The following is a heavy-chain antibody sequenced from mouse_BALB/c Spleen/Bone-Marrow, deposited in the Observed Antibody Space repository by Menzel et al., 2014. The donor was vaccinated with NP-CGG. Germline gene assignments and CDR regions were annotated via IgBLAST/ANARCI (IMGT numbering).Heavy chain of an antibody. D-gene: IGHD1-1*01. Sequence: VQLKQSGPELVKPGASVKISCKASGYSFXGYFMNWVMQSHGKSLEWIGRINPYNGDTFYNQKFKGKATLTVDKSSSTAHMELRSLASEDSAVYYCAREGGYYYGSSPYFDVWGAGTTVTVSS. J-gene: IGHJ1*01. CDR3: AREGGYYYGSSPYFDV. V-gene: IGHV1-20*02. CDR2: INPYNGDT. CDR1: GYSFXGYF.